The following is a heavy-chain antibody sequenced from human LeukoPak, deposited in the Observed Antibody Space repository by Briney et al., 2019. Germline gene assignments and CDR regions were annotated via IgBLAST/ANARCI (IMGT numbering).Heavy chain of an antibody. CDR1: GYSISSDYY. V-gene: IGHV4-61*01. D-gene: IGHD6-13*01. CDR2: IFYSGST. Sequence: TSETLSLTCTVSGYSISSDYYWGWIRQPPGKGLEWIGYIFYSGSTNYNPSLKSRVTISVDTSKNQFSLKLSSVTAADTAVYYCARVYYSNSYDYWYFDLWGRGTLVTVSS. J-gene: IGHJ2*01. CDR3: ARVYYSNSYDYWYFDL.